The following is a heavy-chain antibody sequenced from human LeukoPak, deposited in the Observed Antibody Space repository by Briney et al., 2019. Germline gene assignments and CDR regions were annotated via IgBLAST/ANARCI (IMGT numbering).Heavy chain of an antibody. CDR1: GFTFSDHY. J-gene: IGHJ5*02. Sequence: GGSLRLSCAASGFTFSDHYMDWVRQAPGKGLEWVGRIRNKANSYTTEYAASVKGRFTISRDDSKNSLYLQMNSLKIEDTAAYYCTRSSSGWYNWFDPWGQGTLVTVSS. CDR3: TRSSSGWYNWFDP. D-gene: IGHD6-19*01. CDR2: IRNKANSYTT. V-gene: IGHV3-72*01.